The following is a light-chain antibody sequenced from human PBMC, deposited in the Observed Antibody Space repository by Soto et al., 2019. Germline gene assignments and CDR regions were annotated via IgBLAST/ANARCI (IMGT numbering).Light chain of an antibody. CDR3: AVSDDSLSAHV. CDR1: NSNMGNYA. Sequence: QSVLTQPPSVSGAPRQRVTISCSGSNSNMGNYALNWYQQLPGKQPQLLIYYNDLLPSGVSPRFSCSKSCTSASLAISGLQYEDEDDDYCAVSDDSLSAHVFGGGTKLTVL. CDR2: YND. V-gene: IGLV1-36*01. J-gene: IGLJ3*02.